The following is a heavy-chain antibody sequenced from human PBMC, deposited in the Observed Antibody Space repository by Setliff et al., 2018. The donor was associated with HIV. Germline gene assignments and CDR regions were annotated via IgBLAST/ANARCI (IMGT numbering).Heavy chain of an antibody. CDR1: GGSITSYY. CDR3: ARHVLDYNFWSGYSTQNCFNY. Sequence: SETLSLTCTVSGGSITSYYWSWIRQPPGKGLEWIGYIFYSGSTYYSPSLKSRLTISVDTSKNQFSLNLSSVTAADTAVYYCARHVLDYNFWSGYSTQNCFNYWGQGTLVTVSS. J-gene: IGHJ4*02. V-gene: IGHV4-59*08. CDR2: IFYSGST. D-gene: IGHD3-3*01.